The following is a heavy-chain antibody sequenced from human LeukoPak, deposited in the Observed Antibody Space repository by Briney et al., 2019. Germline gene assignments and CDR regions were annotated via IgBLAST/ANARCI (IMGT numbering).Heavy chain of an antibody. V-gene: IGHV3-15*01. CDR2: IKSKTDGGTT. Sequence: GGSLRLSCAASGFTFSSYSMNWARQAPGKGLEWVGRIKSKTDGGTTDYAAPVKGRFTISRDDSKNTLYLQMNSLKTEDTAVYYCTTVSRSGSYCAYWGQGTLVTVSS. D-gene: IGHD1-26*01. CDR1: GFTFSSYS. J-gene: IGHJ4*02. CDR3: TTVSRSGSYCAY.